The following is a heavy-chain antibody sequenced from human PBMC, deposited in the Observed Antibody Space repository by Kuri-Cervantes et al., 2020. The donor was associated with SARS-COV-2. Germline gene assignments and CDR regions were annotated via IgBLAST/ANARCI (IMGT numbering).Heavy chain of an antibody. D-gene: IGHD3-9*01. CDR3: ARHPGGYFDWYPTYYYYGMDV. CDR2: IYYSGST. Sequence: SETLSLTCTVSGGSISSSSYYWGWIRQPPGKGLEWIGSIYYSGSTYYNPSLKSRVTISVDTSKNQFSLKLSPVTAADTAVYYCARHPGGYFDWYPTYYYYGMDVWGQGTTVTVSS. J-gene: IGHJ6*02. CDR1: GGSISSSSYY. V-gene: IGHV4-39*01.